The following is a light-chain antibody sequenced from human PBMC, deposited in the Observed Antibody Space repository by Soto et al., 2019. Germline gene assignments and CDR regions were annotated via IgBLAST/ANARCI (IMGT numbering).Light chain of an antibody. V-gene: IGLV1-40*01. Sequence: QSLLTHPPSVSRAPGQRVTISFTGSSSNIWAGYDLHWYQHSPVTAPKLLIFCNSNRPSGVPFPDRFSCSKSGTSASLAITGLQAEDEGDYYCQSYASTLDARYVFGTWTKVPVL. CDR2: CNS. CDR3: QSYASTLDARYV. CDR1: SSNIWAGYD. J-gene: IGLJ1*01.